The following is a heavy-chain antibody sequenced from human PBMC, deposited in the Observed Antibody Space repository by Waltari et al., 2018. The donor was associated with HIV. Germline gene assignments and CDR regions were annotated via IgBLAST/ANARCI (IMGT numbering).Heavy chain of an antibody. CDR2: ISSSRSYI. D-gene: IGHD3-22*01. Sequence: EVQLVESGGGLVKPGGSLGLSWAASGFTFGRYSMNWVRQAPGKGLEWVSSISSSRSYIYYADSVKGRFTISRDNAKNSLYLQMNSLRAEDTAVYYCARDSGPYYYDSSGYASFDYWGQGTLVTVSS. CDR1: GFTFGRYS. CDR3: ARDSGPYYYDSSGYASFDY. J-gene: IGHJ4*02. V-gene: IGHV3-21*01.